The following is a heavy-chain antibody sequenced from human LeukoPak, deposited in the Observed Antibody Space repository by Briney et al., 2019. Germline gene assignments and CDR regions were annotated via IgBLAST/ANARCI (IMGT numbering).Heavy chain of an antibody. CDR2: IGSSGTI. CDR3: ARGYPGNMDV. CDR1: EFTFSNYE. J-gene: IGHJ6*03. Sequence: GGSLRLSCAASEFTFSNYEVNWVRQAPGKGLEWVSYIGSSGTIYYVDSVKGRFTISRDNAKNSLYLQMNSLRAEDTALYYCARGYPGNMDVWGKGATVTVSS. D-gene: IGHD2-2*02. V-gene: IGHV3-48*03.